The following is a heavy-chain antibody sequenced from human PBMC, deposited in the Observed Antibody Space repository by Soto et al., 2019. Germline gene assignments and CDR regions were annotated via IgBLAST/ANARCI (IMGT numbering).Heavy chain of an antibody. J-gene: IGHJ4*02. CDR2: TLYRSRWYS. V-gene: IGHV6-1*01. CDR1: GDSVSTNSGA. Sequence: PSQTLSLTCAISGDSVSTNSGAWNWIRQSPSRGLEWLGRTLYRSRWYSDYADSVKGRININSDTSKNQFSLQLSSVTPEDTAVYYCARAGSTMYRLHPHFDYWGQGTLVTVSS. D-gene: IGHD3-9*01. CDR3: ARAGSTMYRLHPHFDY.